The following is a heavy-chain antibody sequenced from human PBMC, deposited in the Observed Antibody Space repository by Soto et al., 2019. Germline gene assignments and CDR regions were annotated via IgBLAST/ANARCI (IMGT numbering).Heavy chain of an antibody. CDR2: IDSSGEM. Sequence: QVTLKESGPVLVKPTETLTLRCTVSGLSITDSEMGVSWIRQPPGQPLEWLAHIDSSGEMPYRTFLKSRLAISKDTSKSQIVLTMTNMDPADTATYYCARRHLAVAVSPWFDPWGQGIPVTVSS. J-gene: IGHJ5*02. D-gene: IGHD6-19*01. CDR1: GLSITDSEMG. V-gene: IGHV2-26*01. CDR3: ARRHLAVAVSPWFDP.